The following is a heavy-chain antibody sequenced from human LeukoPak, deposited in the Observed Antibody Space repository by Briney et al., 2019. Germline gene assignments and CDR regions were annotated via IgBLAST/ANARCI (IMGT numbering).Heavy chain of an antibody. CDR2: ISYDGSNK. V-gene: IGHV3-30*18. Sequence: PGRSLRLSCAASGFTFSSYAMHWVRQAPGKGLEWVAAISYDGSNKYYAESVKGRFTISRDNSKNTLYLQMSSLRVDDTAVYYCAKGRAGMVRGVCDYWGQGTLVTVSS. CDR1: GFTFSSYA. CDR3: AKGRAGMVRGVCDY. J-gene: IGHJ4*02. D-gene: IGHD3-10*01.